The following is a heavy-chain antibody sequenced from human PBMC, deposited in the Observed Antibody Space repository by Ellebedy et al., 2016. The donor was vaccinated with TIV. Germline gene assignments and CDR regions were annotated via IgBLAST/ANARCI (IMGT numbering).Heavy chain of an antibody. CDR3: ASRTTQYSSSWYVLPCYYYGMDV. V-gene: IGHV3-21*01. CDR1: GFTFSSYS. CDR2: ISSSSSYI. J-gene: IGHJ6*02. D-gene: IGHD6-13*01. Sequence: PGGSLRLSCAASGFTFSSYSMNWVRQAPGKGLEWVPSISSSSSYIYYADSVKGRFTISRDNAKNSLYLQMNCLRAEDTAVYYCASRTTQYSSSWYVLPCYYYGMDVWGQGTTVTVSS.